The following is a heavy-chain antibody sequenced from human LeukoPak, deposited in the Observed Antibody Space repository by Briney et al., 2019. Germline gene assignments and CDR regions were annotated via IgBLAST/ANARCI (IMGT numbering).Heavy chain of an antibody. CDR1: GYSFTSYW. Sequence: GESLQISCQGSGYSFTSYWIGWVRQMPGKGLEWMGIIYPGDSDTRYSPSFQGQVTISADKSISTAYLQWSSLKASDTAMYYCARLRSDIVVVVAARYFDYWGQGTLVTVSS. CDR2: IYPGDSDT. J-gene: IGHJ4*02. D-gene: IGHD2-15*01. V-gene: IGHV5-51*01. CDR3: ARLRSDIVVVVAARYFDY.